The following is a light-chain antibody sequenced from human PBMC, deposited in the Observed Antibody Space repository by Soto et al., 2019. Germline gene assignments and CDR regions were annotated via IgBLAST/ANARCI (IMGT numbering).Light chain of an antibody. CDR2: DVT. CDR1: SSDVGTYKY. Sequence: QSVLTQPRSVSGSPGQSVTISCTGTSSDVGTYKYVSWYQQHPDKAPKLLIYDVTKRPSGVPDRFSGSKSDNTASLTISGLQADDEADHFCCSYAGTYTFVFGTGTKVTV. CDR3: CSYAGTYTFV. V-gene: IGLV2-11*01. J-gene: IGLJ1*01.